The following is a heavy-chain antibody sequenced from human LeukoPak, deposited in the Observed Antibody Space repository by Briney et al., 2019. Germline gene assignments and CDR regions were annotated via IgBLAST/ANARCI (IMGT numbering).Heavy chain of an antibody. CDR2: IKSRADGETT. J-gene: IGHJ3*02. V-gene: IGHV3-15*01. CDR1: VFYLRIAT. CDR3: ITVFEGNQDDLDI. Sequence: PGGSLRLSCAPSVFYLRIATMSWVRQAPGKGLEWVGRIKSRADGETTDYATPVRGRFTISRDDSKNTLYLQMNSLTGEDTAVYYCITVFEGNQDDLDIWVQGTTVSVSS. D-gene: IGHD1-14*01.